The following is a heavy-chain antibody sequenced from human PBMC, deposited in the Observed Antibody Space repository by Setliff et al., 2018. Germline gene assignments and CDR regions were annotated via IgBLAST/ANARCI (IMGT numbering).Heavy chain of an antibody. D-gene: IGHD3-3*01. CDR2: ITHSGWDT. V-gene: IGHV3-23*01. CDR3: ARVYDFWSGYYVDY. Sequence: GGSLRLSCAASGFAFDNFAMNWVRQAPGKGLEWISAITHSGWDTYHADSVKGRFTISRANSQNTLFLQMNSLRAEDTAVYYCARVYDFWSGYYVDYWGQGTLVTVSS. CDR1: GFAFDNFA. J-gene: IGHJ4*02.